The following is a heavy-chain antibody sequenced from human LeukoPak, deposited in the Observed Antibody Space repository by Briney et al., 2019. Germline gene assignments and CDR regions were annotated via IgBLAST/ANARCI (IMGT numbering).Heavy chain of an antibody. Sequence: PSETLSLTCTVSGGSISSYYWSWIRQPAGKGLEWIGRIYTSGSTNHNPSLKSRVTMSVDTSKNQFSLKLSSVTAADTAVYYCARDLPTTVTTGWFDPWGQGTLVNISS. CDR2: IYTSGST. J-gene: IGHJ5*02. V-gene: IGHV4-4*07. CDR1: GGSISSYY. D-gene: IGHD4-11*01. CDR3: ARDLPTTVTTGWFDP.